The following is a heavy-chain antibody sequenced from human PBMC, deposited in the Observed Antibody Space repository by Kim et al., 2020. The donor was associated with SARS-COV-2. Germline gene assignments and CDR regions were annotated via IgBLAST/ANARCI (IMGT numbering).Heavy chain of an antibody. CDR3: ARGFDY. J-gene: IGHJ4*02. Sequence: IAYRGHTNYNPPLRRRLTNSVDKSKNQFSVRLSSVTAADTAVYYCARGFDYWGQGTLVTVSS. CDR2: IAYRGHT. V-gene: IGHV4-59*09.